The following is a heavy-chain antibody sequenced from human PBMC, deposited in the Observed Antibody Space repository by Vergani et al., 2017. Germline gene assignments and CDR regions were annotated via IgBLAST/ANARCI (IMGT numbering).Heavy chain of an antibody. D-gene: IGHD3-16*01. Sequence: EVQLLESGGNLVQPGGSLRLSCAASGFTFSSYAMSWVRQAPGKGLEWVSAISGSGGSTYYADSVKGRFTISRDNSKNTLYLQMNSLRAEDTAVYYCARGGSITDGRRFDPWGQGTLVTVSS. V-gene: IGHV3-23*01. CDR1: GFTFSSYA. CDR2: ISGSGGST. J-gene: IGHJ5*02. CDR3: ARGGSITDGRRFDP.